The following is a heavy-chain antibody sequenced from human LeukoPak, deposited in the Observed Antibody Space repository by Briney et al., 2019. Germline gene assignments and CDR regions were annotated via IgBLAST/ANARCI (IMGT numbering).Heavy chain of an antibody. CDR1: GFTFSSYA. J-gene: IGHJ3*02. D-gene: IGHD1-26*01. CDR3: AKAQVGAILHAFDI. Sequence: TGGSLRLSCAASGFTFSSYAMNWVRQAPGKGLEWVSAITGSGGSTYYADSVKGRFTISRDNSKNTLYLQMNSLRAEDTAVYYCAKAQVGAILHAFDIWGQGTMVTVSS. V-gene: IGHV3-23*01. CDR2: ITGSGGST.